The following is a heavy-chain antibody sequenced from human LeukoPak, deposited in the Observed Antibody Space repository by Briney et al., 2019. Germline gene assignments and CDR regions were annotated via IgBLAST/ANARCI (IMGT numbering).Heavy chain of an antibody. V-gene: IGHV3-30*04. CDR2: ISYDGSNK. D-gene: IGHD3-10*01. J-gene: IGHJ4*02. CDR1: GFTFSSYA. CDR3: ARDPTTGLLWFGELSVFFDY. Sequence: GGSLRLSRAASGFTFSSYAMHWVRQAPGKGLEWVAVISYDGSNKYYADSVKGRFTISRDNSKNTLYLQMNSLRAEDTAVYYCARDPTTGLLWFGELSVFFDYWGQGTLVTVSS.